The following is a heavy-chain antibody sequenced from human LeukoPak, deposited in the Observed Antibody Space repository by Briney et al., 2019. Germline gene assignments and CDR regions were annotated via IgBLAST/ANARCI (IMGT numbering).Heavy chain of an antibody. CDR3: ARGPPYYDSSGYYYVWFDY. J-gene: IGHJ4*02. Sequence: GGSLRLSCAASGWTVSSNYMSWVRQAPGKGLEGVSVIYSGGSTYYADSGKGRGTISRDNSKNTLYLQMNSLRAEDTAVYYCARGPPYYDSSGYYYVWFDYWGQGTLVTVSS. D-gene: IGHD3-22*01. CDR1: GWTVSSNY. CDR2: IYSGGST. V-gene: IGHV3-53*01.